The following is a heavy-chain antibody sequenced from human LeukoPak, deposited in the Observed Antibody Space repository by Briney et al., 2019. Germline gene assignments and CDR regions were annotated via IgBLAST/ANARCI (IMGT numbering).Heavy chain of an antibody. J-gene: IGHJ6*02. V-gene: IGHV3-48*01. CDR1: GFAFSSYN. CDR3: ARSNYYTVDV. Sequence: EPGGSLRLSCAASGFAFSSYNMNWVRQAPGKGLEWISYIGSSGSPTHYADSVGGRFTISRDNAKNSLYLQMNSLRADDTAVYYCARSNYYTVDVWGQGTAVTVSS. CDR2: IGSSGSPT.